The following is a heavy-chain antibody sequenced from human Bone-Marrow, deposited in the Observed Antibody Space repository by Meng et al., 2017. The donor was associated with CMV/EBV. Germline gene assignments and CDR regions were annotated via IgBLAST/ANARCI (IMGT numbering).Heavy chain of an antibody. V-gene: IGHV3-15*01. CDR3: AKLPLTSPYGSGTNDAFDI. Sequence: GGSLRLSCAASGFTFSNAWMSWVRQAPGKGLEWVGRIKSKTDGGTTDYAAPVKGRFTISRDDSKNTLYLQMNSLKTEDTAVYYCAKLPLTSPYGSGTNDAFDIWGQGTMVTVSS. CDR1: GFTFSNAW. CDR2: IKSKTDGGTT. D-gene: IGHD3-10*01. J-gene: IGHJ3*02.